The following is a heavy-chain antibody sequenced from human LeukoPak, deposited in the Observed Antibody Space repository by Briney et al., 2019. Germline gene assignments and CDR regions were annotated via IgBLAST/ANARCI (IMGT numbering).Heavy chain of an antibody. CDR1: GFTFSSYG. CDR3: ARDYYESSGYYPWNY. V-gene: IGHV3-30*02. J-gene: IGHJ4*02. D-gene: IGHD3-22*01. CDR2: IRYDGSNK. Sequence: GGSLRLSCTASGFTFSSYGMHWVRQAPGKGLEWVAFIRYDGSNKYYADSVKGRFTISRDNSKNTLYLQMNSLRAEDTAVYYCARDYYESSGYYPWNYWGQGTLVTVSS.